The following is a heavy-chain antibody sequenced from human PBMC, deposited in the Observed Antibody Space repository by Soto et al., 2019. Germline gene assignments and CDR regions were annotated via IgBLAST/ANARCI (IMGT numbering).Heavy chain of an antibody. Sequence: SETLSLTCTVSGGSISSGGYYWSWIRQHPGKGLEWIGYIYHSGSTNYNPSLKSRATISVDKSKNQFSLKLSSVTAADTAVYYCARVGQWSYGNFDYWGQGTLVTVSS. D-gene: IGHD5-18*01. CDR1: GGSISSGGYY. CDR2: IYHSGST. CDR3: ARVGQWSYGNFDY. J-gene: IGHJ4*02. V-gene: IGHV4-31*03.